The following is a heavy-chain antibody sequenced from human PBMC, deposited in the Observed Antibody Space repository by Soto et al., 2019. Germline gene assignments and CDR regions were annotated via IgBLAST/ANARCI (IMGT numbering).Heavy chain of an antibody. V-gene: IGHV3-33*08. CDR3: VREGWLSFRGAVEI. Sequence: GGSLRLSCAASGFTFSSYGMHWVRQAPGKGLEWVVVIWYDGSNKYYADSVKGRFTISTDNSKNTLYMQMNSLRAVDRAVIYCVREGWLSFRGAVEIWGQGTMVTVSS. D-gene: IGHD3-22*01. J-gene: IGHJ3*02. CDR2: IWYDGSNK. CDR1: GFTFSSYG.